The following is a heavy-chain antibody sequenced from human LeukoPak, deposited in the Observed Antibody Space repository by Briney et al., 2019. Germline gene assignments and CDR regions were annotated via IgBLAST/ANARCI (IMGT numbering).Heavy chain of an antibody. V-gene: IGHV3-48*03. D-gene: IGHD4-17*01. CDR2: ISSTGGTI. CDR3: AKSDPYGDSLIEI. CDR1: AFTFSGYA. J-gene: IGHJ4*02. Sequence: AGGSLRLSCAASAFTFSGYAMNWLRQAPGKGLEWLSHISSTGGTIYYADPVKGRLTVSRDNAKNSLYLQMNRLRAEDTAVYYCAKSDPYGDSLIEIWRQGALVTVSS.